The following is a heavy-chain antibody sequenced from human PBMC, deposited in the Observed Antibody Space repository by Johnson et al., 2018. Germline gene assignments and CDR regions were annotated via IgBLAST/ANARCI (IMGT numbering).Heavy chain of an antibody. D-gene: IGHD5-18*01. CDR2: ISYDGSNK. Sequence: VQLVESGGGVVQPGRSLRLSCAASGFTFSSYAMHWVRQAPGKGLEWVAVISYDGSNKYYADSVKGRFTISSDNSKNTLYLQMNSLRAEDTAVYYCAKDAEYSYGYDYYYYGMDVWGQGTMVTVSS. V-gene: IGHV3-30-3*01. CDR1: GFTFSSYA. J-gene: IGHJ6*02. CDR3: AKDAEYSYGYDYYYYGMDV.